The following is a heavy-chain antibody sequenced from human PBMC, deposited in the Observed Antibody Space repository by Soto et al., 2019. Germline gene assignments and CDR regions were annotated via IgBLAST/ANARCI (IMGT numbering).Heavy chain of an antibody. D-gene: IGHD3-10*01. J-gene: IGHJ2*01. V-gene: IGHV3-74*01. CDR2: INSDGSST. Sequence: GGSLRLSCAASGSTFSSYWMHWVRQAPGKGLVWVSRINSDGSSTSYADSVKGRFTISRDNAKNTLYLQMNSLRAEDTAVYYCNVPSYGSVLEDFDLWGRGTLVTVSS. CDR3: NVPSYGSVLEDFDL. CDR1: GSTFSSYW.